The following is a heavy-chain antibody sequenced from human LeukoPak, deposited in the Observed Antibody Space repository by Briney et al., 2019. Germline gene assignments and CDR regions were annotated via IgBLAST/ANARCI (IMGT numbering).Heavy chain of an antibody. V-gene: IGHV3-23*01. CDR2: ISGSGGST. CDR3: AKQSRSSGWYPIDY. J-gene: IGHJ4*02. D-gene: IGHD6-19*01. Sequence: GGSLRLSCAAYGFTVSSYAMSWVRQAPGKGLEWVSAISGSGGSTYYADSVKGRFTISRDNSKNTLYLQMNSLRAEDTAVYYCAKQSRSSGWYPIDYWGQGTLVTVSS. CDR1: GFTVSSYA.